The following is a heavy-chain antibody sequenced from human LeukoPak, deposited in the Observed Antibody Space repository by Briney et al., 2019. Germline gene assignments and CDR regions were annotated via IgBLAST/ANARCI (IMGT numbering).Heavy chain of an antibody. V-gene: IGHV1-18*01. J-gene: IGHJ6*02. CDR3: ARDPGYCSGGSCYYYGMDV. D-gene: IGHD2-15*01. CDR2: ISAYNGST. Sequence: ASVKVSCKVSGYTLTELSMHWVRQAPGQGLEWMGWISAYNGSTNYAQKLQGRVTMTTDTSTSTAYMELRSLRSDDTAVYYCARDPGYCSGGSCYYYGMDVWGQGTTVTVSS. CDR1: GYTLTELS.